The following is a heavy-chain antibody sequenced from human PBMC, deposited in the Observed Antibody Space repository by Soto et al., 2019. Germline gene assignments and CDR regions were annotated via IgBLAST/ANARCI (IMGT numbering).Heavy chain of an antibody. CDR2: IYHSGTT. V-gene: IGHV4-4*03. J-gene: IGHJ4*02. CDR3: ARRGDGSGSLDY. D-gene: IGHD3-10*01. CDR1: GGSISSSIW. Sequence: QVQLQESGPGLVKLPGTLSLTCAVSGGSISSSIWWTWVRLPPGKVLEWIGEIYHSGTTNYNPSLKSRVTISVDKSKNQFSLKMSSLTAADTAVYYCARRGDGSGSLDYWGQGTLVTVFS.